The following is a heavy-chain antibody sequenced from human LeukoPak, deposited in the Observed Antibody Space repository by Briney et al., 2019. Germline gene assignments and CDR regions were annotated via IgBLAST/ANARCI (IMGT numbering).Heavy chain of an antibody. D-gene: IGHD2-2*01. CDR2: IYYSGNT. Sequence: PSETLSLTCIVSGGSISSTTYYWGWIRQPPGKRLEWIGSIYYSGNTYYNPSLKSRVTISIDTSKNQLSLKLNSVTAAETAVYYCARSVFLMIDAYDSWGQGTLVAVSS. CDR3: ARSVFLMIDAYDS. J-gene: IGHJ4*02. V-gene: IGHV4-39*01. CDR1: GGSISSTTYY.